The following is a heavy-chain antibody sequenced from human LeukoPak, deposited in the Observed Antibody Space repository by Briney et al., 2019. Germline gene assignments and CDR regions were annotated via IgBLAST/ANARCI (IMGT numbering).Heavy chain of an antibody. CDR1: EFAFSTYN. Sequence: PGGSLRLSCAASEFAFSTYNMNWVRQAPGKGLEWVANIKQDGSEKNYVDSVKGRFTISRDNTKNSLYLQMNSLRAEDTAVFYCARDQYDSWSRRGNFDSWGQGTLVIVSS. J-gene: IGHJ4*02. CDR2: IKQDGSEK. V-gene: IGHV3-7*03. D-gene: IGHD3-3*01. CDR3: ARDQYDSWSRRGNFDS.